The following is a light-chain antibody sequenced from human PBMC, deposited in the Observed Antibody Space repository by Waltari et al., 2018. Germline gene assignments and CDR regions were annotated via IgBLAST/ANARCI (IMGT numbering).Light chain of an antibody. CDR2: SNN. J-gene: IGLJ3*02. CDR1: SSNIGSNT. CDR3: AAWDDSLNGWV. V-gene: IGLV1-44*01. Sequence: QSVLTQPPSASGTPGQRVTISCSGSSSNIGSNTVNWYQQFPGTAPRLLIFSNNQRPSGVSDRFSGSKSGTSASLAINGLQSEDEADYYCAAWDDSLNGWVFGGGTKLTVL.